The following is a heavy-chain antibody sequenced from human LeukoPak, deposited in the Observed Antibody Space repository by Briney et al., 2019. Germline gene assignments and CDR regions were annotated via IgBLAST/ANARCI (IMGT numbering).Heavy chain of an antibody. Sequence: PSETLSLTCTVSGGSISSYYWSWIRQPPGKGLEWIGEINHSGSTNYNPSLKSRVTITVDTSKNQFSLKLSSVTAADTAVYYCARGSSSWYHEGPRRYYYYMDVWGKGTTVTVSS. J-gene: IGHJ6*03. CDR3: ARGSSSWYHEGPRRYYYYMDV. D-gene: IGHD6-13*01. V-gene: IGHV4-34*01. CDR1: GGSISSYY. CDR2: INHSGST.